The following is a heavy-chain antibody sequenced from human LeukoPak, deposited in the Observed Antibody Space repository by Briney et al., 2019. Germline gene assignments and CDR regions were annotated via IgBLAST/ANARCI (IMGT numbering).Heavy chain of an antibody. CDR3: ARDLYYYDSSGVDY. V-gene: IGHV1-18*01. D-gene: IGHD3-22*01. CDR2: ISAYNDNT. Sequence: ASVKVSCKASGYTFTNYGISWVRQAPGQGLEWMGWISAYNDNTNYAQKLQGRVTMTTDTSTSTAYMELRSLRSDDTAVYYCARDLYYYDSSGVDYWGQGTLVTVSS. J-gene: IGHJ4*02. CDR1: GYTFTNYG.